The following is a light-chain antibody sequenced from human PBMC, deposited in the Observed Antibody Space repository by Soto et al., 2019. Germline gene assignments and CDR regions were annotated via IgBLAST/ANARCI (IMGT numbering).Light chain of an antibody. CDR1: SSDIGGYNY. CDR2: DVS. CDR3: SSYTSSSTLRV. Sequence: QSVLTQPASVSGSPGQSITISCTGTSSDIGGYNYVSWYQQHPGTAPKLMIYDVSNRPSGVSNRFSGSKSGNTASLTISGLQAEDEADYYCSSYTSSSTLRVFGTGTKLTVL. V-gene: IGLV2-14*01. J-gene: IGLJ1*01.